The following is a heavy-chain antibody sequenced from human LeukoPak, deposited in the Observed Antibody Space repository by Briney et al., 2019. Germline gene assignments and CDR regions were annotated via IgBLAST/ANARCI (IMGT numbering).Heavy chain of an antibody. J-gene: IGHJ4*02. CDR2: IYYSGST. CDR3: ASTYCSGGSCYWALDY. Sequence: SETLSLTCTVFGGSISSYYWSWIRQPPGKGLEWIGYIYYSGSTNYNPSLKSRVTISVDTSKNQFSLKLSSVTAADTAVYYCASTYCSGGSCYWALDYWGQGTLVTVSS. V-gene: IGHV4-59*08. D-gene: IGHD2-15*01. CDR1: GGSISSYY.